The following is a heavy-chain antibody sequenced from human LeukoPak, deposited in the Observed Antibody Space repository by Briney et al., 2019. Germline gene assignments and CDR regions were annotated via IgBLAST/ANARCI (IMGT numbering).Heavy chain of an antibody. J-gene: IGHJ4*02. Sequence: SSETLSLTCTVSGYSISSGYYWGWIRQAPGKGLEWIGSIYYHENTYYNSSLKSRVTISVDTSKNQFSLKLNSVTAADTAVYFCARRAYSAAYWKHFDYWGQGTLVTVSS. CDR2: IYYHENT. CDR1: GYSISSGYY. D-gene: IGHD1-1*01. CDR3: ARRAYSAAYWKHFDY. V-gene: IGHV4-38-2*02.